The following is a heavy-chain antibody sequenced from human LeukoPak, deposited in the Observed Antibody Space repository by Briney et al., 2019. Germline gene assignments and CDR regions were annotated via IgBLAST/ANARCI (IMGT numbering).Heavy chain of an antibody. CDR1: GGSISSYY. V-gene: IGHV4-59*08. Sequence: PSETLSLTCTVSGGSISSYYWSWIRQPPGKGLEWIGSIYYSDGSTNYNPSLKSRVTISVDTSKNQFSLKLSSVTAADTAVYYCARLLGSSELNFDYWGQGTLVTVSS. CDR3: ARLLGSSELNFDY. D-gene: IGHD6-13*01. CDR2: IYYSDGST. J-gene: IGHJ4*02.